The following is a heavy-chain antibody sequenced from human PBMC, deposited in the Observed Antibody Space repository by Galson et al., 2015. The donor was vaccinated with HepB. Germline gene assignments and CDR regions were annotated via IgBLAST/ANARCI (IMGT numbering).Heavy chain of an antibody. CDR3: ARDSLKFIVVDQEDPGWFDP. CDR1: GFTFSSYS. Sequence: SLRLSCAASGFTFSSYSMNWVRQAPGKGLEWVSSISSSSSYIYYADSVKGRFTISRGNAKNSPYLQMNSLRAEDTAVYYCARDSLKFIVVDQEDPGWFDPWGQGTLVIVSS. D-gene: IGHD2-15*01. V-gene: IGHV3-21*01. CDR2: ISSSSSYI. J-gene: IGHJ5*02.